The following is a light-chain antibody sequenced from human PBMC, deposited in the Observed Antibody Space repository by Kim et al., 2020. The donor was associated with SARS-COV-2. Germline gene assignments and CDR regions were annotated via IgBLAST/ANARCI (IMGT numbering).Light chain of an antibody. CDR2: AAS. CDR1: QGISNY. V-gene: IGKV1-27*01. Sequence: SSIGNRVTITCRASQGISNYLAWYQQKPGKGTNLLIFAASTLHSGVPSRFSGSGSGTEFTLTISTLQPEDVATYYCQQYERAPLTFGGGTKVDIK. CDR3: QQYERAPLT. J-gene: IGKJ4*01.